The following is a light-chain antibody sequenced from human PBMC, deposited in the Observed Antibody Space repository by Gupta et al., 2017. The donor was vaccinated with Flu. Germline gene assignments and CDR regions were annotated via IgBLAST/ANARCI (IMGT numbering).Light chain of an antibody. CDR3: QGNENTPPNS. Sequence: DIQMTPSPPSLSASVGDRVTITCRASENIKNFLNWYQQKPGKAPRLLIYGASSWQSGVPLRFSGRGYGTHFTLTISSRQPEDFAAYYCQGNENTPPNSFGGGTKMEIK. V-gene: IGKV1-39*01. CDR2: GAS. J-gene: IGKJ4*01. CDR1: ENIKNF.